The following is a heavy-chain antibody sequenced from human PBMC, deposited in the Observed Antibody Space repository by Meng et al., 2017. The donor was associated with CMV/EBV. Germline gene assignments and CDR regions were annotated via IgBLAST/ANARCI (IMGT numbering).Heavy chain of an antibody. CDR3: ARAVDSSGWYLLDY. J-gene: IGHJ4*02. CDR1: GFTFSNYG. CDR2: ISSSSSTI. D-gene: IGHD6-19*01. Sequence: GGSMRLSCAASGFTFSNYGMNWVRQAPGKGLEWVSYISSSSSTIYYADSVKGRFTISRDNAKNSLYLQMNSLRAEDTGVYYCARAVDSSGWYLLDYWGQGTLVTVSS. V-gene: IGHV3-48*04.